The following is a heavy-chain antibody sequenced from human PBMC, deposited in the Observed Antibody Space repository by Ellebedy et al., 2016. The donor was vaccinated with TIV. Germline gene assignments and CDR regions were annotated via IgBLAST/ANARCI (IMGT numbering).Heavy chain of an antibody. CDR2: IYYSGST. CDR3: AREDYDSRNFDY. CDR1: GGSISSGGYY. Sequence: SETLSLXCTVSGGSISSGGYYWSWIRQHPGKGLEWIGYIYYSGSTYYNPSLKSRVTISVDTSKNQFSLKLSSVTAADTAVYYCAREDYDSRNFDYWGQGTLVTVSS. D-gene: IGHD3-22*01. J-gene: IGHJ4*02. V-gene: IGHV4-31*03.